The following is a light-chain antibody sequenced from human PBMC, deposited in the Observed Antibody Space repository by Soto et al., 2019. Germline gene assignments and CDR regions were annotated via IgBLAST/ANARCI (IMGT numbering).Light chain of an antibody. CDR3: SSYTSTSIV. Sequence: QSALTQPASVSGSPGQSITISCTGTSSDVGGYNYVSWYQRHPGKAPKLMIYDVSNRPSGVSNRFSGSKSGNTASLTISGLQAEDEADYHCSSYTSTSIVCGTGTKLTVL. J-gene: IGLJ1*01. CDR1: SSDVGGYNY. V-gene: IGLV2-14*01. CDR2: DVS.